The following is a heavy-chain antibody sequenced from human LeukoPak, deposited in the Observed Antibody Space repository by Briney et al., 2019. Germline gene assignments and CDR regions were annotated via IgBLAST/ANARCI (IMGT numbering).Heavy chain of an antibody. CDR2: IYYTGII. Sequence: SDTLSLTCNVSGDSITSHYWNWIRQPPGKGLEWIGYIYYTGIIKYNPSLTSRVSMSVDTSKNQFFLKMKSVTAADTAVYHCARSVDYFDNTGPHMMFDYWGQGSLVIVSS. J-gene: IGHJ4*02. CDR3: ARSVDYFDNTGPHMMFDY. V-gene: IGHV4-59*07. CDR1: GDSITSHY. D-gene: IGHD3-22*01.